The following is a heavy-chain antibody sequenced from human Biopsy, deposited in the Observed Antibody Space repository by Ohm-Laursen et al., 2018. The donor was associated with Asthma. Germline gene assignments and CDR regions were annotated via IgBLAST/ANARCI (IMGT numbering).Heavy chain of an antibody. Sequence: SQTLSLTCVVSGDSIDSGDYSWAWIRQSPGVGLEWIGYIYRNGDTYYNPTLKNRVTISIDTSKNQFSLRLSSVTAADTAVYYCARTTYGDDGFDPWGQGTLVTVSS. CDR2: IYRNGDT. V-gene: IGHV4-30-2*06. CDR3: ARTTYGDDGFDP. D-gene: IGHD4-17*01. CDR1: GDSIDSGDYS. J-gene: IGHJ5*02.